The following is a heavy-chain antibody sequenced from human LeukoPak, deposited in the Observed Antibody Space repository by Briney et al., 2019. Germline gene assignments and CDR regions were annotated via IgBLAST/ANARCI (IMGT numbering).Heavy chain of an antibody. Sequence: SETLSLTCTVSGGSISSSSYYWGWIRQPPGKGLEWIGSIYYSGSTYYNPSLKSRVTISVDTSKNQLSLKLSSVTAADTAVYYCARQTRGSFDYWGQGTLVTVSS. CDR2: IYYSGST. CDR1: GGSISSSSYY. J-gene: IGHJ4*02. V-gene: IGHV4-39*01. CDR3: ARQTRGSFDY. D-gene: IGHD3-10*01.